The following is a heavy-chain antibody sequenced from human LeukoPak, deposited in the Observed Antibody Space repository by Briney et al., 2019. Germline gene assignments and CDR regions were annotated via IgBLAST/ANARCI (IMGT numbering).Heavy chain of an antibody. D-gene: IGHD1-26*01. CDR2: INPNSGGT. V-gene: IGHV1-2*02. Sequence: ASVKVSCKASGYTFTGYYMHWVRQAPGQGLEWMGWINPNSGGTNYAQKFQGRVTMTRDTSISTAYMELSRLRSDDTAVYHCARGRSGSYRELAYWGQGTLVTVSS. CDR1: GYTFTGYY. J-gene: IGHJ4*02. CDR3: ARGRSGSYRELAY.